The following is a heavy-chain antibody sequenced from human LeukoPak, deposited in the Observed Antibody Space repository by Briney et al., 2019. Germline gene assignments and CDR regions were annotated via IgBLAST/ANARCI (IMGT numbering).Heavy chain of an antibody. D-gene: IGHD2-15*01. Sequence: ASVKVSCKASGYTFTGYYMHWIRQAPGHSLEWMAWINPNSGGTNSAQKFQGRVTMTRDTSISTAYMELSSLTFDDTAVYYCGRGTIAVVAADLRTDQWGRGTLVIVSS. V-gene: IGHV1-2*02. J-gene: IGHJ4*02. CDR1: GYTFTGYY. CDR3: GRGTIAVVAADLRTDQ. CDR2: INPNSGGT.